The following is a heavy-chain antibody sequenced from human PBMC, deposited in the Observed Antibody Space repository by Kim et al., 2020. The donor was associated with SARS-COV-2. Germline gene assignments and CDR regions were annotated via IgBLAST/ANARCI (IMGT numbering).Heavy chain of an antibody. Sequence: GGSLRLSCAASGFTFSGYGMTWVRQAPGKGLEWVSAISGSGGSTYYADSVKGRFTISRDNSKNTLYLQMNSLRAEDTAVYYCAKPFRDHGDFFSFDYWGQGTLVTVSS. D-gene: IGHD4-17*01. J-gene: IGHJ4*02. CDR2: ISGSGGST. V-gene: IGHV3-23*01. CDR1: GFTFSGYG. CDR3: AKPFRDHGDFFSFDY.